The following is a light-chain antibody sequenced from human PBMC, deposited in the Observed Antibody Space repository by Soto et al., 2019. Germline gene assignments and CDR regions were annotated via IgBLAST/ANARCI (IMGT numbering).Light chain of an antibody. Sequence: DIQMTQSPSTLSASVGDRATITCRASQSISSCLACYQQKPGNAPKVLIYKASSLKGGVPSRFSGSGSGTDFTLTISSLQPDDFATYYCQQCNNYPYTFGQGTKLEIK. CDR1: QSISSC. CDR3: QQCNNYPYT. J-gene: IGKJ2*01. CDR2: KAS. V-gene: IGKV1-5*03.